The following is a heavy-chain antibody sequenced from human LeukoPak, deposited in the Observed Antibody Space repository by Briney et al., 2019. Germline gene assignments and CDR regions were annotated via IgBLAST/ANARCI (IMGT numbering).Heavy chain of an antibody. CDR2: INHSGST. Sequence: SGTLSLTCAVSGGSISSSNWWSWVRQPPGKGLEWIGEINHSGSTNYNPSLKSRVTISVDTSKNQFSLKLSSVAAADTAVYYCARAVNWFDPWGQGTLVTVSS. J-gene: IGHJ5*02. V-gene: IGHV4-4*02. CDR3: ARAVNWFDP. CDR1: GGSISSSNW.